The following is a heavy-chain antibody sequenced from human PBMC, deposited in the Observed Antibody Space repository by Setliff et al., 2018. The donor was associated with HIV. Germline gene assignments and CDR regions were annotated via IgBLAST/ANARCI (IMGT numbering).Heavy chain of an antibody. D-gene: IGHD3-9*01. CDR3: ARQGAGIQVRYFDWPWDPWTLDFDI. CDR1: GGSISSNTYY. J-gene: IGHJ2*01. CDR2: IYYSGST. V-gene: IGHV4-39*01. Sequence: SETLSLTCAVSGGSISSNTYYWGWIRQPPGKGLEWIGSIYYSGSTYYNPSLKSRVTISVDTSKNQFSLKLSSVTAADTAVYYCARQGAGIQVRYFDWPWDPWTLDFDIWVRGTLVTVSS.